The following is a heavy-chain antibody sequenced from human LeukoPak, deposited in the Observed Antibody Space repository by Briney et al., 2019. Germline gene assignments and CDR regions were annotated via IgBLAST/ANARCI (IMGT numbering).Heavy chain of an antibody. CDR3: ARDPRSYYDFWSGYYGFDY. CDR2: INPSGGST. CDR1: GYTFTSYY. J-gene: IGHJ4*02. D-gene: IGHD3-3*01. Sequence: ASVKVSCKASGYTFTSYYMHWVRQAPGQGLEWMGIINPSGGSTSYAQKFQGRVTMTRDTSTSTVYMELSSLRSEDTAVYYCARDPRSYYDFWSGYYGFDYWGQGTLVTVSP. V-gene: IGHV1-46*01.